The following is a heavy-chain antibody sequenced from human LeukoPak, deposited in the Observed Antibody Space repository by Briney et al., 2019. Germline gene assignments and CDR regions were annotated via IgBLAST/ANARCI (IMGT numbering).Heavy chain of an antibody. V-gene: IGHV4-34*01. J-gene: IGHJ4*02. Sequence: PSETLSLTCAVYGGSFSGYDWSWIRQPPGKGLEWIGEINHSGSTNYNPSLKSRVTISVDTSKNQFYLKVSSVTAADTAVYYCAGRGAPAAGASSFVFWGQRTLVTVSS. CDR2: INHSGST. CDR3: AGRGAPAAGASSFVF. D-gene: IGHD6-19*01. CDR1: GGSFSGYD.